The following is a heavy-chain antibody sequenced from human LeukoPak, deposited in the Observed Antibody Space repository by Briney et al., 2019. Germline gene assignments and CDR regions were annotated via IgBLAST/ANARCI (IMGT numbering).Heavy chain of an antibody. CDR3: ARVRGDRDFWSGSLYYFDY. D-gene: IGHD3-3*01. Sequence: PSETLSLTCTVSGGSISSSSYYWGWIRQPPGKGLEWIGSIYHSGSTYYNPSLKSRVTISVDTSKNQFSLKLSSVTAADTAVYYCARVRGDRDFWSGSLYYFDYWGQGTLVTVSS. J-gene: IGHJ4*02. CDR1: GGSISSSSYY. V-gene: IGHV4-39*07. CDR2: IYHSGST.